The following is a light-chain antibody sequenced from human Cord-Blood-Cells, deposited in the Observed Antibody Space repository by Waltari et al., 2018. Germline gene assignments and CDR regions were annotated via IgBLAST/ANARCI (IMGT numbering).Light chain of an antibody. V-gene: IGKV1-5*01. CDR1: QSISSW. J-gene: IGKJ1*01. Sequence: KMTTSPSSLSASVGARVTITCRARQSISSWLAWYQQKPGKAPKLLIYDASSMESGVPSRFSGSGSGTEFTLTISRLQPDDFATYYCQQYNSYSTWTFGQGTKVEIK. CDR3: QQYNSYSTWT. CDR2: DAS.